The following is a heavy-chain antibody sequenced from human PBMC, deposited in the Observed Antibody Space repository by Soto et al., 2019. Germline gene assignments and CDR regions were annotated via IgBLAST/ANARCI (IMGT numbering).Heavy chain of an antibody. CDR1: GGTFDHAA. CDR3: ARKIFAADY. D-gene: IGHD3-9*01. Sequence: QVQLVQSGAEVKKPGSSVKVSCEAPGGTFDHAAITWVRQAPGQGLEWVGGINPMFNSTHYAQKFQGRVTITADAVTSTAFMELRGLTSTDTAVYYCARKIFAADYWGQGTLLVVSS. J-gene: IGHJ4*02. V-gene: IGHV1-69*01. CDR2: INPMFNST.